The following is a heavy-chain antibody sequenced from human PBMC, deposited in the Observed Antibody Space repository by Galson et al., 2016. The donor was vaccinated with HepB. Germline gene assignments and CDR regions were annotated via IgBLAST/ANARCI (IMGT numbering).Heavy chain of an antibody. D-gene: IGHD3-9*01. V-gene: IGHV4-59*02. CDR2: IYYSGSS. CDR3: ARGPLLRYFD. CDR1: GTSVSNDY. Sequence: ETLSLTCSVSGTSVSNDYWTWIRQPPGKGLEWIGYIYYSGSSDFSPSLKSRVAMSVDTSKNQVSLKLSSVTAADTAVYYRARGPLLRYFDWGQGTLVTVSS. J-gene: IGHJ4*02.